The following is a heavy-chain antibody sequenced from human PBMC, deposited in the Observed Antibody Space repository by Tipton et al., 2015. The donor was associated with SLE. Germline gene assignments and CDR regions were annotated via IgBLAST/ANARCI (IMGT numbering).Heavy chain of an antibody. V-gene: IGHV3-48*01. D-gene: IGHD3-3*01. CDR3: ARENPVYDFWSGQGDHYYGMDV. CDR2: ISTSSNNI. Sequence: SLRLSCAASGFTFSSYSMNWVRQAPGKGLEWVSYISTSSNNIYYAESVKGRFTISRDNAKNSLYLQMNSLRAEDTAVYHCARENPVYDFWSGQGDHYYGMDVWGQGTTVTVS. J-gene: IGHJ6*02. CDR1: GFTFSSYS.